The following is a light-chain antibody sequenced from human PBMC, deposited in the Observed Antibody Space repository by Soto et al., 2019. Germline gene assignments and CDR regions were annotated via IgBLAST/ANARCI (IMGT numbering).Light chain of an antibody. J-gene: IGLJ2*01. Sequence: QSALTQPPSASGSPGQSVTFSCTGTSSDVGGYVYVFWYQQHPGKAPKLIIYEVTKRPSGVPDRFSGSKSGNTSSLTVSGLQSEDEADYYCTSYAGSNNVVFGGGTQLTVL. CDR3: TSYAGSNNVV. CDR1: SSDVGGYVY. V-gene: IGLV2-8*01. CDR2: EVT.